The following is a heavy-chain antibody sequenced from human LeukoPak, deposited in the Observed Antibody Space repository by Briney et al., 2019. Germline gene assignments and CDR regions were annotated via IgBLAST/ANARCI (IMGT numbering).Heavy chain of an antibody. CDR1: GFTVSSNY. V-gene: IGHV3-66*01. J-gene: IGHJ4*02. CDR2: IYSGGST. D-gene: IGHD5-18*01. Sequence: GGSLRLSCAASGFTVSSNYMSWVRQAPGKGLEWVSVIYSGGSTYYADSVKGRFTISRDNSKNTLYLQMNSLRAEDTAAYYCARDSRIQLWLAYWGQGTLVTVSS. CDR3: ARDSRIQLWLAY.